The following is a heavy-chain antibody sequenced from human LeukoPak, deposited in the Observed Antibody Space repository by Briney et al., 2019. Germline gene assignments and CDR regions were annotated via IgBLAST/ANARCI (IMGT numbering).Heavy chain of an antibody. Sequence: GGSLRLSCAASVFNFSIYTMNWVRQAPGKGLEWVSSISTGSSYIYYADSVRGRFTVSRDNAKNSLYLQMNNLRAADTAVYYCGRVDLEPVDNWAQGTLVTVSS. CDR1: VFNFSIYT. D-gene: IGHD1-1*01. CDR2: ISTGSSYI. V-gene: IGHV3-21*01. CDR3: GRVDLEPVDN. J-gene: IGHJ4*02.